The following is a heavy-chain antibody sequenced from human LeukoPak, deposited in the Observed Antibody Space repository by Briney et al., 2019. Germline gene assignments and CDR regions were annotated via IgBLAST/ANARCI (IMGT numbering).Heavy chain of an antibody. CDR2: IWYDGSNK. Sequence: GGSLRLSCAASGFTFSSYGMHWVRQAPGKGVEWVAGIWYDGSNKYYADSVKGRFTISRDNSQNTLYLQMSSPRAEDTAVYYCARDGGPETPYYYYYMDVWGKGTTVTVSS. CDR3: ARDGGPETPYYYYYMDV. CDR1: GFTFSSYG. J-gene: IGHJ6*03. V-gene: IGHV3-33*01. D-gene: IGHD2-15*01.